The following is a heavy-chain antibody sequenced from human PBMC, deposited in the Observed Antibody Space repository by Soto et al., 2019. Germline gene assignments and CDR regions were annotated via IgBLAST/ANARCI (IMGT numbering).Heavy chain of an antibody. CDR1: GFTFSSYA. CDR2: ISYDGSNK. CDR3: ARDPIVLMVYAIYYFDY. J-gene: IGHJ4*02. D-gene: IGHD2-8*01. Sequence: PGGSLRLSCAASGFTFSSYAMHWVRQAPGKGLEWVAVISYDGSNKYYADSVKGRFTISRDNSKNTLYLQMNSLRAEDTAVYYCARDPIVLMVYAIYYFDYWGQGTLVTVSS. V-gene: IGHV3-30-3*01.